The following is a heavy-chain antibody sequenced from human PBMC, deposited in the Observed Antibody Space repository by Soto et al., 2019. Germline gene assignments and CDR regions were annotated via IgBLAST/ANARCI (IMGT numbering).Heavy chain of an antibody. CDR1: GFTFSSYS. CDR2: ISGSGQTT. D-gene: IGHD2-21*01. J-gene: IGHJ4*02. CDR3: AISRGDSCTTYFFDY. Sequence: PGGSLRLSCAASGFTFSSYSLSWLRQAPGKGLEWVSGISGSGQTTHYRDSVKGRFTISRDNFRNTLYLQVNSLRADDTAVYFCAISRGDSCTTYFFDYWGQGALVTVSS. V-gene: IGHV3-23*01.